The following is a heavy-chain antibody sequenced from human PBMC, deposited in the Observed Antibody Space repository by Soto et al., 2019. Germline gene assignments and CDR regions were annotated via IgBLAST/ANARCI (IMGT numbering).Heavy chain of an antibody. CDR2: INYRGTT. CDR1: GGSTTSGAYY. J-gene: IGHJ5*02. CDR3: ARVSATGTRWFDP. Sequence: QVRLQESGPGLVKPSQTLSLTCTVSGGSTTSGAYYWGWVRQLPGKGPEWIAYINYRGTTYYNPSLKSRVTMSIDTSKNYFSLNVTSLSAADTAVYYCARVSATGTRWFDPWGQGTLVTVSS. D-gene: IGHD6-13*01. V-gene: IGHV4-31*03.